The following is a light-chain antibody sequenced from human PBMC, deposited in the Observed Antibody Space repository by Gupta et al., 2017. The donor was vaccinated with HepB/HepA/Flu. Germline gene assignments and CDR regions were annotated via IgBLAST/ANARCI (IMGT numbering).Light chain of an antibody. J-gene: IGKJ1*01. Sequence: DIQMTQSPSTLSASVKERVTITCRASQSIRSWLVWYQQKPGNAPKLLIYKASRVESGVPARFSGSGSGTEFTLTISSRQPDDFATYYCQHENNSSGTFGQGTKVEIK. CDR3: QHENNSSGT. CDR1: QSIRSW. CDR2: KAS. V-gene: IGKV1-5*03.